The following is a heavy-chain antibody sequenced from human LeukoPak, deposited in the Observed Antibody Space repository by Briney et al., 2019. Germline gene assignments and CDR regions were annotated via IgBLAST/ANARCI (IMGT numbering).Heavy chain of an antibody. CDR2: LYHSDSA. V-gene: IGHV4-38-2*01. CDR1: GYSISNGYY. D-gene: IGHD3-16*01. Sequence: SETLSLTCAVSGYSISNGYYWVWIRQPPGRGLEWIGSLYHSDSAYYNTSLRSRVSMSVDTSKNQFSLTLSFVTAADTAIYYCARVYSTALFRMGDYFDYWGQGTLVTVSS. CDR3: ARVYSTALFRMGDYFDY. J-gene: IGHJ4*02.